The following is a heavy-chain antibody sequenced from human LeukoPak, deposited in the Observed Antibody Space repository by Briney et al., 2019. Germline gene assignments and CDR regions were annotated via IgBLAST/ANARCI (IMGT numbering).Heavy chain of an antibody. D-gene: IGHD3-16*01. CDR2: INSKSRYI. Sequence: GGSLRLSCAASGFTFSSYSMNWVRQAPGKGLEWVSSINSKSRYIYYADSLKGRFTISRDNGKNSVYLQMNSLRAEDTAVYFCARGGGLDVWGQGATVTVSS. V-gene: IGHV3-21*04. CDR3: ARGGGLDV. CDR1: GFTFSSYS. J-gene: IGHJ6*02.